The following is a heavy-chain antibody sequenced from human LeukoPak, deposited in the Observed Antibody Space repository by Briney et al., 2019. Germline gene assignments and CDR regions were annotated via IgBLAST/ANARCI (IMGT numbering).Heavy chain of an antibody. V-gene: IGHV3-23*01. CDR1: GFTFSTYA. D-gene: IGHD2-2*02. Sequence: GGSLRLSCAASGFTFSTYAMSWVRQAAGKGLEWVSLSGSGGGTYYADSVKGRFTISRDNSKNTLYLQLNSLRVEDTAVYYCARVSYCSSTSCNKAHYYYYMDVWGKGTTVTVSS. J-gene: IGHJ6*03. CDR3: ARVSYCSSTSCNKAHYYYYMDV. CDR2: SGSGGGT.